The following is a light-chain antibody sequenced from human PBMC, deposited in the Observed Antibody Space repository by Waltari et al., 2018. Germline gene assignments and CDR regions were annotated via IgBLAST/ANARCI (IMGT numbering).Light chain of an antibody. V-gene: IGLV1-44*01. J-gene: IGLJ2*01. CDR3: AAWDDSLNGPNVV. CDR2: SNN. CDR1: SSNIGSNT. Sequence: QSVLTQPPSASGTPGQRVTISCSGSSSNIGSNTVNWYQQPPGTAPKLLIYSNNQRPSGVPDRFSGSKSGTSASLAISGLQSEDEADYYCAAWDDSLNGPNVVFGGGTKLTVL.